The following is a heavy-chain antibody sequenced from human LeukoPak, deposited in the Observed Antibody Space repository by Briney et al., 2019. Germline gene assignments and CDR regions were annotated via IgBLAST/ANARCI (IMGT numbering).Heavy chain of an antibody. CDR1: GGSISSGDYY. J-gene: IGHJ6*02. D-gene: IGHD2-21*02. CDR3: ARYCGGDCPDYYYYGMDV. Sequence: PSQTLSLTCTVSGGSISSGDYYWSWIRQPPGKGLEWIGYIYYSGSTYYNPSLKSRVTISVDMSKNQFSLKLSSVTAADTAVYYCARYCGGDCPDYYYYGMDVWGQGTTVTVSS. CDR2: IYYSGST. V-gene: IGHV4-30-4*01.